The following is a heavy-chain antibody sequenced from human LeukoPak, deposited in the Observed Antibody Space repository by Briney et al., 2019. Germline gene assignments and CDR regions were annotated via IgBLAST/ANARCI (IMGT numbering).Heavy chain of an antibody. Sequence: GESLKISCKGSGYSFTSYWIGWVRQMPGKGLEWMGIIYPGDSDTRYSPSFQGQVTISADKSISTAYLQWSSLKASDTAMYYCAAAEVPYCSSTSCYSDYYYGMDVWGQGTTVTVSS. J-gene: IGHJ6*02. V-gene: IGHV5-51*01. D-gene: IGHD2-2*01. CDR1: GYSFTSYW. CDR2: IYPGDSDT. CDR3: AAAEVPYCSSTSCYSDYYYGMDV.